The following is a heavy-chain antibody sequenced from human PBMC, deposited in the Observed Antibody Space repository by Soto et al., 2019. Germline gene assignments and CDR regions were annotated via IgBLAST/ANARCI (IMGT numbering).Heavy chain of an antibody. Sequence: EVQLLESGGGLVQPGGSLRLSCAASGFTFSSYAMSWVRQAPGKGLEWVSTISGSGGSTYYADSVKGRFAISRDNSKNMLDLQMNSLRAEDTAVYYCAITTRCCSNSCEGGRLDPWGQGALVTVST. CDR3: AITTRCCSNSCEGGRLDP. CDR1: GFTFSSYA. CDR2: ISGSGGST. D-gene: IGHD2-2*01. J-gene: IGHJ5*02. V-gene: IGHV3-23*01.